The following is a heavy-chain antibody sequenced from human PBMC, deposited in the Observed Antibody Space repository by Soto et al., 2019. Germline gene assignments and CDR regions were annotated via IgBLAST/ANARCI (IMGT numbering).Heavy chain of an antibody. CDR2: TYYRSKWYN. CDR1: GDSVSSNSAA. CDR3: ARETYYDFWSGPYYGMDV. V-gene: IGHV6-1*01. J-gene: IGHJ6*02. D-gene: IGHD3-3*01. Sequence: SQTLSLTCAISGDSVSSNSAAWNWIRQSPSRGLEWLGRTYYRSKWYNDYAVSVKSRITINPDTSKNQFSLRAEDTAVYYCARETYYDFWSGPYYGMDVWGQGTTVTVSS.